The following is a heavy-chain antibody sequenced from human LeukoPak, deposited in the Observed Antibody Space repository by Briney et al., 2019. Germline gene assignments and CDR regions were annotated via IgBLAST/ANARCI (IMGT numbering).Heavy chain of an antibody. J-gene: IGHJ4*02. CDR1: GFTFSSYE. D-gene: IGHD3-22*01. V-gene: IGHV3-48*03. CDR3: ARVQTYPDYYDSSGYFNYFDY. CDR2: IRSIGSTI. Sequence: GGSLRLSVAAPGFTFSSYEMNWVRQAPGTGLGWVSYIRSIGSTIYYADSVKGRFTISRDNAKNSLYLQMNSLRAEDTAVYYCARVQTYPDYYDSSGYFNYFDYWGQGTLVTVSS.